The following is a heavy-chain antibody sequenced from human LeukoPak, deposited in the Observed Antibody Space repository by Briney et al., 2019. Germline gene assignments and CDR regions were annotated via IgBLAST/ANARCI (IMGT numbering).Heavy chain of an antibody. CDR1: GFTFSSYA. CDR3: ARSTLYYYYYYGMDV. V-gene: IGHV3-23*01. J-gene: IGHJ6*02. Sequence: GGSLRLSCAASGFTFSSYAMSWVRQAPGKGLEWVSAISGSGGSTYYADSVKGRFTISRDNSKNTLYLQMNSLRAEDTAVYYCARSTLYYYYYYGMDVWGQGTTVTVSS. D-gene: IGHD5/OR15-5a*01. CDR2: ISGSGGST.